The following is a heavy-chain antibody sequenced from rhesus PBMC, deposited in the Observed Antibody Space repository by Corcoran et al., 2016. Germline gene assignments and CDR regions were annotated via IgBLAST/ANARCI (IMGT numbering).Heavy chain of an antibody. V-gene: IGHV4S10*01. CDR3: ARERFGYCTGRGCYALCFDY. D-gene: IGHD2-21*01. J-gene: IGHJ4*01. Sequence: QVQLQESGPGVVKPSETLSLTCAVSGGSIRDSYRLSWIRQPPGKGLGWIGYIYGSSTTTNYTPSLKSRVTISKDTSKNQFSLKLSSVTAANTAVYYCARERFGYCTGRGCYALCFDYWGQGVLVTVSS. CDR2: IYGSSTTT. CDR1: GGSIRDSYR.